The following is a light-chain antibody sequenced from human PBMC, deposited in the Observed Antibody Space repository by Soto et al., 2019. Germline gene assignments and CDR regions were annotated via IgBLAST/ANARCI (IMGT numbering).Light chain of an antibody. J-gene: IGKJ5*01. V-gene: IGKV3-11*01. CDR2: DAS. CDR3: QQRSNWPPKIT. Sequence: EIVLTQSPGTLSLSPGERATLSCRASQSVGSNLAWHQQKPGQAPRLLIYDASNRATGIPARFSGSGSGTDFTLTISSLEPEDFAVYYCQQRSNWPPKITFGQGTRLEIK. CDR1: QSVGSN.